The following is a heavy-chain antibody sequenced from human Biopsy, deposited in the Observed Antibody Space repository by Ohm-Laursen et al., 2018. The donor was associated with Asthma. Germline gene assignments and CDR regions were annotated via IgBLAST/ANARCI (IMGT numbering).Heavy chain of an antibody. D-gene: IGHD5-12*01. CDR2: LIPVLGTA. Sequence: SSVKVSCKVSGDSLCSFINYAISWVRQAPRQGLEWMGGLIPVLGTADYAPMFEGRVTITADESTSTAYLELTSLRFEDTAVYYCARGYSGTDRIVYYYSGMEVWGQGTTVTVSS. V-gene: IGHV1-69*01. CDR3: ARGYSGTDRIVYYYSGMEV. CDR1: GDSLCSFINYA. J-gene: IGHJ6*02.